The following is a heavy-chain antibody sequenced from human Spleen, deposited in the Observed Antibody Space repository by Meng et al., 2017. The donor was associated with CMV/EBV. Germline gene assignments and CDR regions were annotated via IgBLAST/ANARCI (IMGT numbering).Heavy chain of an antibody. V-gene: IGHV1-69*01. CDR3: ARDRDFWSGYNWFDP. D-gene: IGHD3-3*01. J-gene: IGHJ5*02. Sequence: VQRVRSGAGVKKPGSSVKVSCKASGGTFSSYAISWVRQAPGQGLEWMGGIIPIFGTANYAQKFQGRVTITADESTSTAYMELSSLRSEDTAVYYCARDRDFWSGYNWFDPWGQEPWSPSPQ. CDR2: IIPIFGTA. CDR1: GGTFSSYA.